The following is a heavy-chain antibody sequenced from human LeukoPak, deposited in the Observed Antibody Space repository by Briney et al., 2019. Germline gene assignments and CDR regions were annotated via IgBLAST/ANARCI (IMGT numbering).Heavy chain of an antibody. D-gene: IGHD5-24*01. V-gene: IGHV5-51*01. CDR1: GYSFSSYW. CDR2: IYPGGSET. CDR3: ARASRDGYNQNFDH. J-gene: IGHJ4*02. Sequence: GEYLKISCKGLGYSFSSYWNAWVRQRPGKGLGWMGIIYPGGSETRYDPSFQGQVTISADSSTSTAYLQWSSLRASDTAMYYCARASRDGYNQNFDHWGQGTLVTVSS.